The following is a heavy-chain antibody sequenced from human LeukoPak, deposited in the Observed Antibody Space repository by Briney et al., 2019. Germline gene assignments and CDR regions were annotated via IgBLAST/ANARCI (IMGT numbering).Heavy chain of an antibody. CDR1: GYSISSDNY. CDR2: IYLSGST. Sequence: SETLSLTCAVSGYSISSDNYWVWIRQPPGQGLEWTGGIYLSGSTYYNPSLKSRVTMSVDTSKNQFSLKLSSVTAADTAVYYCARAPRDSSSSNYMRRFDYWGQGTLVTLSS. D-gene: IGHD3-22*01. CDR3: ARAPRDSSSSNYMRRFDY. V-gene: IGHV4-38-2*01. J-gene: IGHJ4*02.